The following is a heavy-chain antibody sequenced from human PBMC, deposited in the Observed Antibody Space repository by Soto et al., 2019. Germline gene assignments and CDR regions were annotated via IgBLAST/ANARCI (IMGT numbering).Heavy chain of an antibody. V-gene: IGHV1-69*06. CDR1: GGTFSSYG. Sequence: QVQLVQSGAEVKKPGSSVKVSCKASGGTFSSYGFSWVRQAPGQGLEWMGGIIPLFGPPTYAQKFQGRVTITADKSTSTAYMELTSLTSENTAVYYCARDRDTNTWYDYFAYWGQGTLVTVSS. J-gene: IGHJ4*02. CDR3: ARDRDTNTWYDYFAY. D-gene: IGHD6-13*01. CDR2: IIPLFGPP.